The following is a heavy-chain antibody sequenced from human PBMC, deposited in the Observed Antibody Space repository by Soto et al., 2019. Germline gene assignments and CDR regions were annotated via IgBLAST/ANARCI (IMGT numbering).Heavy chain of an antibody. Sequence: QVQLVQSGAEVKKPGSSVKVSCKASGGTFSSYAISWVRQAPGQGLEWMGGIIPIFGTANYAQKFQGRVTITADESPSTAYMELSSLRSEDTAVYYCAGAGGRHLVPAAMPYYYGMDVWGQGTTVTVSS. J-gene: IGHJ6*02. V-gene: IGHV1-69*12. CDR1: GGTFSSYA. D-gene: IGHD2-2*01. CDR2: IIPIFGTA. CDR3: AGAGGRHLVPAAMPYYYGMDV.